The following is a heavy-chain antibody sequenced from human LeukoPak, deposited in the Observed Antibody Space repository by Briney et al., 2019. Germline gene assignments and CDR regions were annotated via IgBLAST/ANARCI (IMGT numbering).Heavy chain of an antibody. V-gene: IGHV4-59*01. CDR2: IYYSGST. J-gene: IGHJ4*02. Sequence: PSETLSLTCTVSGGSISSYYWSWIRQPPGKGLEWIGYIYYSGSTNYNPSLKSRVTISVDTSKNQFSLKLSSVTAADTAVYYCARIVGTDYFDYWGQGILVTVSS. CDR3: ARIVGTDYFDY. D-gene: IGHD1-26*01. CDR1: GGSISSYY.